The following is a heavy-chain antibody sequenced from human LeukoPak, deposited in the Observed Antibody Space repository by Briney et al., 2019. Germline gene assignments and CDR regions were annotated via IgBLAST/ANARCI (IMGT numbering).Heavy chain of an antibody. CDR3: ARDLRYFDWLWSFIDY. V-gene: IGHV3-7*01. Sequence: SGGSLRLSCAASGFTFSSYWMSWVRQAPGKGLGWVANIKQDGSEKYYVDSVKGRFTISRDNSKNTLYLQMNSLRAEDTAVYYCARDLRYFDWLWSFIDYWGQGTLVTVSS. D-gene: IGHD3-9*01. CDR1: GFTFSSYW. CDR2: IKQDGSEK. J-gene: IGHJ4*02.